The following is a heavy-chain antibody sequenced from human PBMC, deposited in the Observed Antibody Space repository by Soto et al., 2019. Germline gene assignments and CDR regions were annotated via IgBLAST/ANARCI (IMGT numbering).Heavy chain of an antibody. D-gene: IGHD2-2*01. Sequence: RLCNTASWFTIISHAVNLVRQDKGKGLEWVSLIGESGTPTYYADSVKGRFTISRDNSGNTLFLEMYSLRAEDTAVYYCARYIPGVRYYGMDVWGQGTSVSVSS. J-gene: IGHJ6*02. CDR3: ARYIPGVRYYGMDV. CDR2: IGESGTPT. V-gene: IGHV3-23*01. CDR1: WFTIISHA.